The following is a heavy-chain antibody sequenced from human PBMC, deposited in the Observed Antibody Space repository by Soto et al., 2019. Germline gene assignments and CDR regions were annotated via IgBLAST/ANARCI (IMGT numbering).Heavy chain of an antibody. Sequence: ASVKVSCKVSGYTLTELSMHWVRQAPGKVLEWMGGFDPEDGETIYAQKFQGRVTMTEDTSTDTAYMELSSLRSEDTAVYYCATDRSKFNRKERAFDYWGQGTLVTVSS. CDR3: ATDRSKFNRKERAFDY. CDR1: GYTLTELS. J-gene: IGHJ4*02. D-gene: IGHD6-6*01. V-gene: IGHV1-24*01. CDR2: FDPEDGET.